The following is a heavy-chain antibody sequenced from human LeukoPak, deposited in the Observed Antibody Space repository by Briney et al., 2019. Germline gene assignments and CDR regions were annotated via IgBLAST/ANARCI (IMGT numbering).Heavy chain of an antibody. CDR1: GFTFSSYS. D-gene: IGHD6-19*01. Sequence: GGSLRLSCAASGFTFSSYSMNWVRQAAGKGLEWVSYINSSSSTIYYADSVKGRFTISRDNAKNSLYLQMNSLRDEDTAVYYCARHGYSSGWYIFDYWGQGTLVTVSS. V-gene: IGHV3-48*02. CDR3: ARHGYSSGWYIFDY. CDR2: INSSSSTI. J-gene: IGHJ4*02.